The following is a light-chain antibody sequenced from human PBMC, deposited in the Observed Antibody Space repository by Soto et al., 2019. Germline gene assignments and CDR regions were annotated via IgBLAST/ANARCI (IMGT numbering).Light chain of an antibody. CDR2: KAS. CDR1: QSISNW. Sequence: DIQMTQSPSSLSASVGDRVTITCRASQSISNWLAWYQQKPGKAPKLLIYKASTLESGVPSRFSGSGSGTEFTLTITSLQADDFPIYYCQQYNGYRLAFGGGTKVEIK. V-gene: IGKV1-5*03. J-gene: IGKJ4*01. CDR3: QQYNGYRLA.